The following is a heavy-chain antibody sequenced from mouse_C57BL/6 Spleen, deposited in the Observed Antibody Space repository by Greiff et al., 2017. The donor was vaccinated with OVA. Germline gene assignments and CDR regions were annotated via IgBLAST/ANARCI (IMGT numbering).Heavy chain of an antibody. V-gene: IGHV1-72*01. CDR2: IDPNSGGT. CDR1: GYTFTSYW. CDR3: ARNGNPLYAMDY. Sequence: VQLQQPGAELVKPGASVKLSCKASGYTFTSYWMHWVKQRPGRGLEWIGWIDPNSGGTKYNEKFKGKATLTVDKPSSTAYMQLSSLTSEDSAVYYCARNGNPLYAMDYWGQGTSVTVSS. D-gene: IGHD2-1*01. J-gene: IGHJ4*01.